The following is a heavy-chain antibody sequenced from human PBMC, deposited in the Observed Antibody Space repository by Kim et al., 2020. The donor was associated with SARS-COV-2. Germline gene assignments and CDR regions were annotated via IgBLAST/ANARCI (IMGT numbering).Heavy chain of an antibody. D-gene: IGHD2-2*01. Sequence: SETLSLTCTVSGGSISSYYWSWIRQPPGKGLEWIGYIYYSGSTNYNPSLKSRVTISVDTSKNQFSLKLSSVTAADTAVYYCARAPEYCSSTRCLNWFDPWGQGTLVTVSS. V-gene: IGHV4-59*13. CDR3: ARAPEYCSSTRCLNWFDP. CDR1: GGSISSYY. J-gene: IGHJ5*02. CDR2: IYYSGST.